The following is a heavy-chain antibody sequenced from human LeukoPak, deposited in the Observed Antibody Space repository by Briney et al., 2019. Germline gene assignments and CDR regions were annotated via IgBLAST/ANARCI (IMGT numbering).Heavy chain of an antibody. CDR1: GYTFTSYA. V-gene: IGHV1-18*01. CDR3: ARMGAAAGLYYFDY. Sequence: ASVKVSCKASGYTFTSYAISWVRQAPGQGLEWMGWISAYNGNTNYAQKLQGRVTVTTDTSTSTAYMELRSLTSDDTAVYYCARMGAAAGLYYFDYWGQGTLVTVSS. J-gene: IGHJ4*02. D-gene: IGHD6-13*01. CDR2: ISAYNGNT.